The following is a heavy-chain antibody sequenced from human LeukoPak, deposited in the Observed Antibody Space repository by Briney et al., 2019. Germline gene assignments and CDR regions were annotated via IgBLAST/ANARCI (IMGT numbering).Heavy chain of an antibody. J-gene: IGHJ6*02. CDR1: GFTFSSYG. D-gene: IGHD2-2*01. Sequence: GGSLRLSCAASGFTFSSYGMHWVRQAPGKGLEWVAVISYDGSNKYYADSVKGRFTISRDNSKNTLYLQMNSLRAEDTAVYYCAKDLRYCSSTSCSNPPRRYYYYYYGMDVWGQGTTVTVSS. CDR2: ISYDGSNK. CDR3: AKDLRYCSSTSCSNPPRRYYYYYYGMDV. V-gene: IGHV3-30*18.